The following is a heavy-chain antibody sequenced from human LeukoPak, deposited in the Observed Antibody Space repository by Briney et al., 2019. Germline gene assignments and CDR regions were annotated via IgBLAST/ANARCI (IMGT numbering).Heavy chain of an antibody. J-gene: IGHJ4*02. CDR1: GYPINSGYC. Sequence: SETLSLTCAVSGYPINSGYCWGWIRQPPGKGLEWIGGIDHSGNTHYNPSLKNRVTISVDTSKNEFSLKLSSVTATDTAVYYCARVPHSVEGSMKAVFIHYFDYWGQGSLVTVSS. V-gene: IGHV4-38-2*01. D-gene: IGHD3-22*01. CDR2: IDHSGNT. CDR3: ARVPHSVEGSMKAVFIHYFDY.